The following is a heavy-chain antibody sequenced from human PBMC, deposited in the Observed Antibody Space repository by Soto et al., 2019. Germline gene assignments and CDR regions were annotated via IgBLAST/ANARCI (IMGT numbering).Heavy chain of an antibody. D-gene: IGHD2-2*02. CDR2: ISGYSGKT. CDR3: ARDCPTPPATPNNWFDP. Sequence: ASVKVSCKASGYTFTSYAISWVRQAPGQGLEWMGWISGYSGKTNYAQKFQGRVTMTTDTFTSTAYIELRGLTSDDTAVYYCARDCPTPPATPNNWFDPWGQGTLVTVSS. V-gene: IGHV1-18*01. CDR1: GYTFTSYA. J-gene: IGHJ5*02.